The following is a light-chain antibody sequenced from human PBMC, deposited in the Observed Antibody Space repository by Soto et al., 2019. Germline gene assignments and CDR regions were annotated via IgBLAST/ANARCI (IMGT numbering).Light chain of an antibody. CDR3: QQYYSYPQT. V-gene: IGKV1-8*01. CDR2: AAS. Sequence: AIRMTQSPSSFSASTGDRVSITFRASQGISSYLAWYQQKPGKAPKLLIYAASTLQSGVPSRFSGSGSGTDFTLTISCLQSEDFATYYCQQYYSYPQTFGQGTKV. J-gene: IGKJ1*01. CDR1: QGISSY.